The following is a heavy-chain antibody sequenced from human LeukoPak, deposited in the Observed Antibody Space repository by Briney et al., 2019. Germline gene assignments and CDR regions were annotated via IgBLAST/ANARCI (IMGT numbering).Heavy chain of an antibody. Sequence: SQSLSLTCAISGDSVSSNSAAWNWIRQSPSRGLEWLGRTYYRSKWYNDYAVSVKSRITINPDTSKNQFSLQLNSVTPEDTAVYYCARGTADEDYVWFDPWGQGTLVTVSS. J-gene: IGHJ5*02. V-gene: IGHV6-1*01. CDR3: ARGTADEDYVWFDP. CDR2: TYYRSKWYN. D-gene: IGHD4-17*01. CDR1: GDSVSSNSAA.